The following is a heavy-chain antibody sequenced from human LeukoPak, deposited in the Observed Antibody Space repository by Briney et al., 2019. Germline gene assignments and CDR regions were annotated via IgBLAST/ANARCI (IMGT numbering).Heavy chain of an antibody. Sequence: GGSLRLSCAASGFPFNSYWMSWVRQAPGRGLGWVANIKEDGSEKFYVDSVKGRFTISRDNAKNSLFLQMTSLRAEDTALYYCAPEVWELQGASDIWGQGTMVTVSS. V-gene: IGHV3-7*01. CDR3: APEVWELQGASDI. D-gene: IGHD1-26*01. CDR1: GFPFNSYW. CDR2: IKEDGSEK. J-gene: IGHJ3*02.